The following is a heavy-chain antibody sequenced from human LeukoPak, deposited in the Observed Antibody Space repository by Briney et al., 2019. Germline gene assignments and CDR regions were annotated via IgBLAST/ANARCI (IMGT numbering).Heavy chain of an antibody. Sequence: GRSLRLSCAASGFTFDDYAMHWVRQAPGKGLEWVSGISWNSGSIGYVDSVKGRFTISRDNAKNSLYLQMNSLRAEDTALYYCAKFSAFDIWGQGTMVTVSS. V-gene: IGHV3-9*01. CDR2: ISWNSGSI. J-gene: IGHJ3*02. CDR3: AKFSAFDI. CDR1: GFTFDDYA.